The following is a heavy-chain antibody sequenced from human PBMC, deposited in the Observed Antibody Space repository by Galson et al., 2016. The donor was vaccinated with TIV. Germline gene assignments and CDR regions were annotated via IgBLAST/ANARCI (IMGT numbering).Heavy chain of an antibody. CDR3: AKYRTTAMDTCYYYHGLDV. D-gene: IGHD5-18*01. J-gene: IGHJ6*02. CDR1: GGGFSSYV. Sequence: SVKVSCKASGGGFSSYVFTWVRQAPGQGLEWMGEFIPLFGTANYAQKFQGRVTISAGESTSTAYMELSSLSSGDTAVYYCAKYRTTAMDTCYYYHGLDVWGQGTTVTVSS. CDR2: FIPLFGTA. V-gene: IGHV1-69*13.